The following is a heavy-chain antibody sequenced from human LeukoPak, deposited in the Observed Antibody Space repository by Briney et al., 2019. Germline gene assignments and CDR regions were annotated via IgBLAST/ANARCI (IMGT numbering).Heavy chain of an antibody. Sequence: SETLSPTCAVYGGSFSGYYWSWIRQPPGKGLEWIGEIDHSGSTNYNPSLKSRVTISVDTSKNQFSLKLSSVTAADTAVYYCAGEVGATPYYYYGMDVWGQGTTVTVSS. D-gene: IGHD1-26*01. J-gene: IGHJ6*02. CDR2: IDHSGST. CDR1: GGSFSGYY. CDR3: AGEVGATPYYYYGMDV. V-gene: IGHV4-34*01.